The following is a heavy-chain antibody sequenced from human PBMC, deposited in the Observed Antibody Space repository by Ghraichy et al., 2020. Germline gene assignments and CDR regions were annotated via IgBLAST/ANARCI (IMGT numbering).Heavy chain of an antibody. Sequence: GGSLRLSCAASGFTFSSYSMNWVRQAPGKGLEWIAYSSFNNNVIYYADSVKGRFTISRDNSKNSLYLQMDSLRDEDTGVYYCARDTVGARPRDAFDIWGQGTLVTVSS. CDR3: ARDTVGARPRDAFDI. CDR1: GFTFSSYS. V-gene: IGHV3-48*02. D-gene: IGHD1-26*01. J-gene: IGHJ3*02. CDR2: SSFNNNVI.